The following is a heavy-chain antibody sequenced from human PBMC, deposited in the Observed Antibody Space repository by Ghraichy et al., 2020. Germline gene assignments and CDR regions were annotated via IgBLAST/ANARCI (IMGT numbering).Heavy chain of an antibody. CDR3: ARVSEGRYGADYFDT. D-gene: IGHD4-17*01. V-gene: IGHV4-4*07. CDR1: GGSMTSY. J-gene: IGHJ4*02. CDR2: IYSSGSF. Sequence: SETLSLTCTVSGGSMTSYWSWFRQSAGKGLEWIGRIYSSGSFNYNASLRSRVTLSVATSKTQFSLNQTSVTAAYTAVYYCARVSEGRYGADYFDTWSQGIVVTVSS.